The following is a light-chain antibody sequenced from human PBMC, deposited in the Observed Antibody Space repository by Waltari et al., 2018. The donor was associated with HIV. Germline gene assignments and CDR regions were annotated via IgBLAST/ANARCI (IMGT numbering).Light chain of an antibody. V-gene: IGKV1-5*03. CDR3: QQYSTHYG. CDR1: QNIDNW. Sequence: DVQMTQSPSNLSASVGDTVVITCRASQNIDNWLAWYHQRPGRAPKLLIYRTSVLESGVSSRFSGSGSGTEFTLTIRSLQPDDVGTYFCQQYSTHYGFGQVTRVE. J-gene: IGKJ2*01. CDR2: RTS.